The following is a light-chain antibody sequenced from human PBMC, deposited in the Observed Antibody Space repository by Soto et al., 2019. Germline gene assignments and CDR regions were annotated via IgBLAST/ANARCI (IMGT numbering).Light chain of an antibody. V-gene: IGKV3-20*01. J-gene: IGKJ1*01. Sequence: EIVLTQSPGTLSLSPGERATLSCRASQSVDIINLAWYQQIPGQAPRLLIYGASRRATGIPDRFSVSWSWTDFTLTINRLEPEDFAMSYCQHFDTTPPWTFGQGTKVESK. CDR3: QHFDTTPPWT. CDR1: QSVDIIN. CDR2: GAS.